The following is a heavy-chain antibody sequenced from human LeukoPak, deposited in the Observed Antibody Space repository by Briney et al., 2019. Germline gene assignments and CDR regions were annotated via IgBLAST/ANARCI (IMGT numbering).Heavy chain of an antibody. Sequence: GGSLRLSCAASGFTFSSYEMNWVRQAPGKGLEWVSYISSSGSTIYYADSVQGRLTISRDNAKNSLYPQMNSLRAEDTAVYYCAELGITMIGGVWGKGTTVTISS. CDR3: AELGITMIGGV. D-gene: IGHD3-10*02. V-gene: IGHV3-48*03. CDR1: GFTFSSYE. J-gene: IGHJ6*04. CDR2: ISSSGSTI.